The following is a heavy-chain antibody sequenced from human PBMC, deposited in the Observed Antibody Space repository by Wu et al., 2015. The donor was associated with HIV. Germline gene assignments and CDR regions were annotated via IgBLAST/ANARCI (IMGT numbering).Heavy chain of an antibody. V-gene: IGHV1-2*02. CDR3: ALPVATSGSVLRQ. CDR2: INPNSGGT. CDR1: GYTFTDYY. D-gene: IGHD2-15*01. Sequence: VQLVQSGAEVKKPGASVKVSCKASGYTFTDYYVHWVRQAPGQGLEWLGWINPNSGGTKYAQKFQGRVTMTRDTSISTAYMELSGLNSDDTATYYCALPVATSGSVLRQWGQGTLVTVSS. J-gene: IGHJ1*01.